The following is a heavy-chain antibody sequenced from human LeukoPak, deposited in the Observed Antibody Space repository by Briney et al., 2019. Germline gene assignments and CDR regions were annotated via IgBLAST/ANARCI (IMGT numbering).Heavy chain of an antibody. J-gene: IGHJ4*02. CDR2: ISGSGGRT. D-gene: IGHD4-17*01. CDR3: ATPPTVTRNY. CDR1: GFTFSSYS. Sequence: PGGSLRLSCAASGFTFSSYSMNWVGQAPGKGLEWVSSISGSGGRTHYADSVRGRFTISRDNSKNTLYLQMDSLRAEDTAVYYCATPPTVTRNYWGQGTLVTVSS. V-gene: IGHV3-23*01.